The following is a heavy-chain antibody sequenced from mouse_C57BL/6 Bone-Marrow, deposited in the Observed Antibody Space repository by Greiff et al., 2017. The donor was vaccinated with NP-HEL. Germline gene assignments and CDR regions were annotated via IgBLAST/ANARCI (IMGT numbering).Heavy chain of an antibody. CDR3: TRGGLRRGTYFDY. D-gene: IGHD2-4*01. J-gene: IGHJ2*01. Sequence: EVQLQQSGTVLARPGASVKMSCKTSGYTFTSYWMHWVKQRPGQGLEWIGAIYPGNSDTSYNQKFKGKAKLTAVTSASTAYMELSSLTNEDSAVYYCTRGGLRRGTYFDYWGQGTTLTVSS. CDR2: IYPGNSDT. CDR1: GYTFTSYW. V-gene: IGHV1-5*01.